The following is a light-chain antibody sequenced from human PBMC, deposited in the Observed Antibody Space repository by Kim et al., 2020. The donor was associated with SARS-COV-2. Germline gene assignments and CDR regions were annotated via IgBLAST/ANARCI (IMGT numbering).Light chain of an antibody. CDR1: QSLCSEY. Sequence: PGGRATRPCRASQSLCSEYFALYQQTSGPAPKLLIFCASSRAPGIPGRFSGSGSGTDFTLTISRLGPEDFAVYYCQQYTRSAPAYTFGQGTKLEI. V-gene: IGKV3-20*01. CDR3: QQYTRSAPAYT. J-gene: IGKJ2*01. CDR2: CAS.